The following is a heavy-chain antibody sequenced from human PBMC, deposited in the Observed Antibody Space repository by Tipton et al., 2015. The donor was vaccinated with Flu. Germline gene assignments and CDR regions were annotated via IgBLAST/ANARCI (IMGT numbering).Heavy chain of an antibody. Sequence: TLSLTCTISGDSISSRYYWGWIRQPPGKGLEWIGNIFHTGSTYHNPSLKSRVTMSVDTSKNQFSLKVFAVTAADTAVYYCARRDCSNYVSDPKCWFAPWGQGILVTVSS. CDR2: IFHTGST. CDR1: GDSISSRYY. V-gene: IGHV4-38-2*02. CDR3: ARRDCSNYVSDPKCWFAP. D-gene: IGHD4-11*01. J-gene: IGHJ5*02.